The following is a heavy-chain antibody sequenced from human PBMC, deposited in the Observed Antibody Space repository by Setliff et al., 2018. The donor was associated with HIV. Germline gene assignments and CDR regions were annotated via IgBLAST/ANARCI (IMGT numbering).Heavy chain of an antibody. CDR2: IYPGDSDT. D-gene: IGHD4-17*01. Sequence: PGESLKISCKGSGYSFTIYWIGWVRQMPGKGLEWMGVIYPGDSDTRYSPSFQGQVTISADKSITTAYVQWSSLKASDTAMYYCATWTRAETSENFQHWGQGTLVTVSS. V-gene: IGHV5-51*01. CDR3: ATWTRAETSENFQH. J-gene: IGHJ1*01. CDR1: GYSFTIYW.